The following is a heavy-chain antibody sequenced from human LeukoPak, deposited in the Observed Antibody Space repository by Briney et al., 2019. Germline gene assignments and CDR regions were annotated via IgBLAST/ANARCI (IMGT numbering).Heavy chain of an antibody. D-gene: IGHD4-17*01. Sequence: SETLSLTCTVSGGSISSYYWSWIRQPPGKGLEWIGYIYYSGSTNYNPSLKSRVTISVDTSKNQFSLKLSSVTAADTAVYYCARDRYGVPYWYFDLWGRGTLVTVSS. CDR2: IYYSGST. J-gene: IGHJ2*01. CDR1: GGSISSYY. V-gene: IGHV4-59*01. CDR3: ARDRYGVPYWYFDL.